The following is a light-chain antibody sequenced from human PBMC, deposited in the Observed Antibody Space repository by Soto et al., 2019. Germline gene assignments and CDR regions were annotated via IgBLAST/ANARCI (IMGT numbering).Light chain of an antibody. CDR1: LSVSVY. J-gene: IGKJ5*01. CDR3: HQRQYWPPIT. V-gene: IGKV3-11*01. Sequence: VVLTQSPATLSLSPGESSTVSYRTSLSVSVYLDWYQQKPGQAPRLLISDASNRATGIPARFSGSGSGTDFTLTISSLEPEDFAVYYCHQRQYWPPITFGQGTRLEIK. CDR2: DAS.